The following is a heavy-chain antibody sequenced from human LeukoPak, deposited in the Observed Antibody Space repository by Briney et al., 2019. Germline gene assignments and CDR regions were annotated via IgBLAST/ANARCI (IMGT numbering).Heavy chain of an antibody. CDR1: GYTFTGYY. J-gene: IGHJ5*02. CDR2: INPNSGGT. CDR3: AGGKSYDR. Sequence: VASVKVSCKASGYTFTGYYMHWVRQAPGQGLEWMGWINPNSGGTNYAQKFQGRITMTRDSSISTAYMELSSLRSDDTAVYYCAGGKSYDRWGQGTLVTVSS. V-gene: IGHV1-2*02. D-gene: IGHD1-26*01.